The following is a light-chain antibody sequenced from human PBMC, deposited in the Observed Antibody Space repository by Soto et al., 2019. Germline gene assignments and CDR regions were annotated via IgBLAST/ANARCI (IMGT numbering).Light chain of an antibody. J-gene: IGKJ2*01. CDR3: QQYGNSYT. Sequence: EIVLTQSPGTLSLSPGERATLSCRASQSVSGSYLAWYQQKPGQAPRLLIYGASSRATGIPDRFSGSGSGTDFTLTISRLEPEDFAVYYCQQYGNSYTFGQGTKLEIK. CDR2: GAS. CDR1: QSVSGSY. V-gene: IGKV3-20*01.